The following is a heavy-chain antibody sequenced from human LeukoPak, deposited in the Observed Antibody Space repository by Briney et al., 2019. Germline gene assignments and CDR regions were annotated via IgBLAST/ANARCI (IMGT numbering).Heavy chain of an antibody. D-gene: IGHD3-10*01. V-gene: IGHV4-38-2*02. CDR3: ARHFSLPRSMVRGVIIPTKNWFDS. CDR2: IYHSGST. J-gene: IGHJ5*01. CDR1: DYSISSGYY. Sequence: PSETLSLTCTVSDYSISSGYYWGWVRQPPGKGLEWIGSIYHSGSTYYNPSLKSRLTISVDTSKNQFSLKLSSVTAADTAVYYCARHFSLPRSMVRGVIIPTKNWFDSWGQGTLVTVSS.